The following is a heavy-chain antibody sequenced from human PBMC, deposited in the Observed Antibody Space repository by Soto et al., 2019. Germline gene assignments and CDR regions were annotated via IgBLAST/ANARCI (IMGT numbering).Heavy chain of an antibody. J-gene: IGHJ6*02. D-gene: IGHD1-1*01. CDR3: AKEGTSGMDV. CDR2: ISWDGGST. CDR1: GFTFDDDT. Sequence: GGSLRLSCAASGFTFDDDTMHWVRQAPGKGLEWVSLISWDGGSTYYADSVKGRFTISRDNSKNSLYLQMNSLRTEDTALYYCAKEGTSGMDVWGQGTTVTVSS. V-gene: IGHV3-43*01.